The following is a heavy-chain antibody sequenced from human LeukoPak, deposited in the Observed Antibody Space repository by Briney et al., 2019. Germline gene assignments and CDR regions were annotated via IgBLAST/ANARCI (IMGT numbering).Heavy chain of an antibody. CDR2: IYYSGST. CDR3: ARVGAVAGYDAFDI. Sequence: SETLSLTCTFSGDSMTNYYWNWIRQPPGKGLEWIGYIYYSGSTNYNPSLKSRVTISVDTSKNQFSLKLSSVTAADTAVYYCARVGAVAGYDAFDIWGQGTMVTVSS. V-gene: IGHV4-59*01. D-gene: IGHD6-19*01. J-gene: IGHJ3*02. CDR1: GDSMTNYY.